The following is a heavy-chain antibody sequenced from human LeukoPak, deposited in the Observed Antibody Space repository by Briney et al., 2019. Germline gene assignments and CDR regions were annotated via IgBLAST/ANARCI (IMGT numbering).Heavy chain of an antibody. CDR2: FDPEDGEI. Sequence: ASVKVSCKVSGYTLSELPMHWVRQAPGKGLEWMGSFDPEDGEIIYAQKFQGRVTMTEDTSTDTAYMELSSLRSEDTAVYFCSTDRSGINLDGGLTYYMAVCGKGTTVTVSS. CDR1: GYTLSELP. J-gene: IGHJ6*03. V-gene: IGHV1-24*01. CDR3: STDRSGINLDGGLTYYMAV. D-gene: IGHD1-26*01.